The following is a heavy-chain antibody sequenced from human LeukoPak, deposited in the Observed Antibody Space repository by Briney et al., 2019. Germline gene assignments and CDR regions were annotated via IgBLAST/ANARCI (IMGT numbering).Heavy chain of an antibody. V-gene: IGHV3-30*04. D-gene: IGHD3-22*01. CDR2: ISYDGGNK. CDR1: GFTFSSYA. CDR3: ARMDDSSGYYLDY. J-gene: IGHJ4*02. Sequence: PGGSLRLSCAASGFTFSSYAMHWVRQAPGKGLEWVAVISYDGGNKYYADSVKGRFTISRDNSKNTLYLQMNSLRAEDTAVYYCARMDDSSGYYLDYWGQGTLVTVSS.